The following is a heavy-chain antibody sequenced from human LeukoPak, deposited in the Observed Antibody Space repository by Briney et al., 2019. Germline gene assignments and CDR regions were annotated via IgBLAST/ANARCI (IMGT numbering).Heavy chain of an antibody. Sequence: SETLSLTCTVSGGSISSYYWSWIRQPPGKGLEWIGYIYYSGSTNYNPSLKSRVTISVDTSKNQFSLKLSSVTAADTAVYYCXXXPSGSYPANFDYWGQGTLVTVSS. D-gene: IGHD1-26*01. V-gene: IGHV4-59*01. J-gene: IGHJ4*02. CDR2: IYYSGST. CDR1: GGSISSYY. CDR3: XXXPSGSYPANFDY.